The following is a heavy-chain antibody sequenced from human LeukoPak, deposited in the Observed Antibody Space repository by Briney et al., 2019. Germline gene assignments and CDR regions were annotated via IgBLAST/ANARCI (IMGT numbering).Heavy chain of an antibody. Sequence: PGGSLRLSCVASSGFTFSSFGMSWVRLAPGKGLEWVSALSGSGGTTYYADSVKGRFTISRDNAKNSLYLQMNSLRAEDTAVYYCAELGITMIGGVWGKGTTVTISS. CDR1: SGFTFSSFG. CDR3: AELGITMIGGV. CDR2: LSGSGGTT. D-gene: IGHD3-10*02. J-gene: IGHJ6*04. V-gene: IGHV3-23*01.